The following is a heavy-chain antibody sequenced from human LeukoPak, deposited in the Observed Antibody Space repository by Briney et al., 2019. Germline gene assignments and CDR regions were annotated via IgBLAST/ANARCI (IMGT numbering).Heavy chain of an antibody. Sequence: PGGSLRLSCAASGFTVSSNYMSWVRQAPGKGLEWVSVIYSGGSTYYADSVKGRFTISRDNSKNTLYLQMNSLRVEDTAVYYRAKDSYYDYVWGSYRYTNQFDYWGQGTLVTVSS. CDR1: GFTVSSNY. J-gene: IGHJ4*02. CDR2: IYSGGST. CDR3: AKDSYYDYVWGSYRYTNQFDY. V-gene: IGHV3-53*01. D-gene: IGHD3-16*02.